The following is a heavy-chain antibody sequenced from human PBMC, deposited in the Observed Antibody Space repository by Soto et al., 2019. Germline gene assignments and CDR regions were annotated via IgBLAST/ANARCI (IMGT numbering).Heavy chain of an antibody. J-gene: IGHJ3*01. CDR2: ITDTGGST. CDR3: ARSLPGTYGAFDL. V-gene: IGHV3-23*01. D-gene: IGHD1-7*01. CDR1: GFTFYTYA. Sequence: GGSLRLSCAASGFTFYTYAMTWVRQAPGKGLEWVSSITDTGGSTYYADSVKGRFTISRDNSKNTMNLQMDSLRAEDTAVYYCARSLPGTYGAFDLWGQGTMVTVSS.